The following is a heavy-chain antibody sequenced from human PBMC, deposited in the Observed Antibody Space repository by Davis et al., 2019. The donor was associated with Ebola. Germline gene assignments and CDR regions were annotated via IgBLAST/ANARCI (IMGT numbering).Heavy chain of an antibody. D-gene: IGHD6-13*01. CDR3: AAGSSWYHAFDI. CDR1: GYTFTSYA. V-gene: IGHV1-3*01. CDR2: INAGNGNT. J-gene: IGHJ3*02. Sequence: ASVKVSCKASGYTFTSYAMHWVLQAPGQRLEWMGWINAGNGNTKYSQKFQGRVTITRDTSASTAYMELSSLRSEDTAVYYCAAGSSWYHAFDIWGQGTMVTVSS.